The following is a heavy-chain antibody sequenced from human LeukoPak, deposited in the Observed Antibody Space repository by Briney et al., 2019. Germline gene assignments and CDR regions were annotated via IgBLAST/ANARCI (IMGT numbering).Heavy chain of an antibody. Sequence: GGSLRLSCAASGFTFSSYWMSWVRQAPGKGLEWVANIKQDGSEKYYVDSVKGRFTISRDNVKKSLYLQMNSLRAEDTAVYYCARMAKLAARRGVGAFDIWGQGTMVTVSS. CDR1: GFTFSSYW. D-gene: IGHD6-6*01. CDR3: ARMAKLAARRGVGAFDI. CDR2: IKQDGSEK. J-gene: IGHJ3*02. V-gene: IGHV3-7*01.